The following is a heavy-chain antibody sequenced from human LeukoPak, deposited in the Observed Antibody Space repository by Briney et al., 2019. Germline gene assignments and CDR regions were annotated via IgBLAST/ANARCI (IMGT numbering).Heavy chain of an antibody. CDR2: ISDSSTTV. Sequence: GGSLRLSCAASGFTFSSYSMNWVRQAPGKGLQWLSYISDSSTTVSYADSVKGRFTISRDNAKNSLYLQMNSLRAEDTAVCYCARETGRTPLFDSWGQGSLVTVSS. CDR1: GFTFSSYS. CDR3: ARETGRTPLFDS. V-gene: IGHV3-48*04. J-gene: IGHJ4*02. D-gene: IGHD1-14*01.